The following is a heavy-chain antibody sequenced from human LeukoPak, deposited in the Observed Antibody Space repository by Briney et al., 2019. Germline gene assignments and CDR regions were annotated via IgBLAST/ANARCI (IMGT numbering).Heavy chain of an antibody. D-gene: IGHD6-13*01. CDR1: GGSISSGAYY. V-gene: IGHV4-30-2*01. CDR3: ALGSSSWNFEY. J-gene: IGHJ4*02. CDR2: IYHSGST. Sequence: SETLSLTYTVSGGSISSGAYYWSWIRQPPGKGLEWIGYIYHSGSTYYNPSLKSRVTISVDRSKNQFSLKLSSVTAADTALYYCALGSSSWNFEYWGQGTLVTVSS.